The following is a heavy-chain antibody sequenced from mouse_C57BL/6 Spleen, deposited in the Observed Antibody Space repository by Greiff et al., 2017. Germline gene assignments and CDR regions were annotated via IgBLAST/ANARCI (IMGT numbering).Heavy chain of an antibody. V-gene: IGHV1-74*01. D-gene: IGHD1-1*01. J-gene: IGHJ4*01. CDR2: IHPSDSDT. Sequence: QVQLQQPGAELVKPGASVKVSCKASGYTFTSYWMHWVKQRPGQGLEWIGRIHPSDSDTNYNQKFKGKATLTVDKSSSNAYMQLSSLTSEDSAVYYCSSSPHYYGSSYGYAMDYWGQGTSVTVSS. CDR3: SSSPHYYGSSYGYAMDY. CDR1: GYTFTSYW.